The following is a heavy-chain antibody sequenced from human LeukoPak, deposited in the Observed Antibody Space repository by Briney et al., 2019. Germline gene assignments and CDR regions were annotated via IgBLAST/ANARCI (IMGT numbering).Heavy chain of an antibody. CDR1: GFTFSSYG. D-gene: IGHD6-13*01. V-gene: IGHV3-33*01. CDR3: ARDERYSSSYDY. Sequence: GGSLRLSCAASGFTFSSYGMHWVSQAPGKGLEWVAVIWYDGSNKYYADSVKGRFTISRDNSKNTLYLQMNSLRAEDTAVYYCARDERYSSSYDYWGQGTLVTVSS. J-gene: IGHJ4*02. CDR2: IWYDGSNK.